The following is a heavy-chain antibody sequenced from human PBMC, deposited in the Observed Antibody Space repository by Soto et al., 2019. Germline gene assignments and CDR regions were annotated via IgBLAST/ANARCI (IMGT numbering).Heavy chain of an antibody. CDR3: ASSSVNTPHHYGLDV. Sequence: QVQLVQSGAAVKKPGASVKVSCKASGYTFSDYYLHWVRQAPGQGLEWMGWIDPGNGGTNYAQKFQGWVTLTRDTSITPAHMELSRLTSDDTAVYFCASSSVNTPHHYGLDVWGQGTTVIVS. CDR2: IDPGNGGT. V-gene: IGHV1-2*04. CDR1: GYTFSDYY. D-gene: IGHD3-22*01. J-gene: IGHJ6*02.